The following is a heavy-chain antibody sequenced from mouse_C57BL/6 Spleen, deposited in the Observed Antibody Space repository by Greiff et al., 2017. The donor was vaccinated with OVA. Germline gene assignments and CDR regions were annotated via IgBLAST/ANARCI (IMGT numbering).Heavy chain of an antibody. J-gene: IGHJ2*01. V-gene: IGHV1-26*01. CDR3: ARGEYSGTFFDY. D-gene: IGHD4-1*01. CDR2: INPNNGGT. Sequence: VQLQQSGPELVKPGASVKISCKASGYTFTDYYMNWVKQSHGKSLEWIGDINPNNGGTSYNQKFKGKATLTVDKSSSTAYLELRSLTSEDSAVYYCARGEYSGTFFDYWGQGTTLTVSS. CDR1: GYTFTDYY.